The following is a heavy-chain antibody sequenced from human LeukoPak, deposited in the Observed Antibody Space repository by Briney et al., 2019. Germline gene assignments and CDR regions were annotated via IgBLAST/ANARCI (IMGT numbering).Heavy chain of an antibody. D-gene: IGHD6-25*01. CDR1: GASIHSYY. V-gene: IGHV4-59*01. Sequence: SETLSLTCAVSGASIHSYYWSWIRHPPGKGLEWIGYIYHSGSTNYNPSAKSRVTISVATSKHEFSLNLNSVPAADTAVYYCASRSGEVGYFDLWGRGTLVTVSS. CDR2: IYHSGST. CDR3: ASRSGEVGYFDL. J-gene: IGHJ2*01.